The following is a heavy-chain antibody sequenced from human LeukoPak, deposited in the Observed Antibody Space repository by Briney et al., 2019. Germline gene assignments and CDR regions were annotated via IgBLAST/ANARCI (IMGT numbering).Heavy chain of an antibody. Sequence: GGSLRLSCASSGFTFRNYAISWVRQAPGKGLERVSAFRNSGRTYYADSVKGRFTISRDNSKNTLHLQMNSLRAEDTAVYYCAKESPYAVGGTGRIYYFDYWGQGALVTVSS. CDR2: FRNSGRT. V-gene: IGHV3-23*01. CDR1: GFTFRNYA. D-gene: IGHD1-26*01. CDR3: AKESPYAVGGTGRIYYFDY. J-gene: IGHJ4*02.